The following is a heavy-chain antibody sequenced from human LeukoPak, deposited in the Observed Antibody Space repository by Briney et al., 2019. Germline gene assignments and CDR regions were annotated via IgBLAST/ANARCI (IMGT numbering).Heavy chain of an antibody. V-gene: IGHV3-7*01. D-gene: IGHD4-17*01. CDR3: ASKLTSGY. CDR2: IKEDGSEK. CDR1: GFTFSTYW. J-gene: IGHJ4*02. Sequence: PGGSLRLSCAASGFTFSTYWMSWVRQAPGKGLEWVANIKEDGSEKYYGDSVKGRFTISRDNAKNSLYLEMNSLRAEDTAVYYCASKLTSGYWGQGTLVTVSS.